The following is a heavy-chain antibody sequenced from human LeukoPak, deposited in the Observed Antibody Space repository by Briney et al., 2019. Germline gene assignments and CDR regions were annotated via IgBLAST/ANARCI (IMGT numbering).Heavy chain of an antibody. CDR3: ARAFSSSTWQTEVDY. CDR1: GGTFSSYA. J-gene: IGHJ4*02. Sequence: SVKVSCKASGGTFSSYAISWVRQAPGQGLEWMGRIIPILGIANYAQKFQGRVTITADKSTSTAYMELSSLRSEDTAVYYCARAFSSSTWQTEVDYWGQGTLVTVSS. V-gene: IGHV1-69*04. CDR2: IIPILGIA. D-gene: IGHD6-13*01.